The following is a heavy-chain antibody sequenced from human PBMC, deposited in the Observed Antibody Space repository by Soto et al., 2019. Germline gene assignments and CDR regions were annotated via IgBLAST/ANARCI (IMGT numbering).Heavy chain of an antibody. CDR1: GFTFSSYG. Sequence: QVQLVESGGGVVQPGRSLRLSCAASGFTFSSYGMHWVRQAPGKGLEWVAVISYDGSNKYYADAVKGRFTICRDNSKNTLYMQMNSLRAEDTAVYYCEKIPPRELAYYYGSGSYYRVGHGMDVWGQGTTVTVSS. CDR2: ISYDGSNK. D-gene: IGHD3-10*01. V-gene: IGHV3-30*18. CDR3: EKIPPRELAYYYGSGSYYRVGHGMDV. J-gene: IGHJ6*02.